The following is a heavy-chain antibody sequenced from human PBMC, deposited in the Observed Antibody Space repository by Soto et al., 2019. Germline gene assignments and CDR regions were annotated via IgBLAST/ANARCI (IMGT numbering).Heavy chain of an antibody. J-gene: IGHJ3*02. D-gene: IGHD5-18*01. V-gene: IGHV3-30-3*01. CDR2: ISNDGNRQ. CDR1: GFSFSSQA. Sequence: GGSLRLSCVASGFSFSSQAMHWVRQAPGKGLEWVAAISNDGNRQLYADSVKDRFTISRGNSRNTLDLQMNNLRTEDTGVYFCARDIYSYGSVGTPDIWGQGTMVTVSS. CDR3: ARDIYSYGSVGTPDI.